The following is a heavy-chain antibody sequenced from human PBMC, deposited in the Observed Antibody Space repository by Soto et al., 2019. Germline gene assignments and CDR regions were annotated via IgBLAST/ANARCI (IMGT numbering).Heavy chain of an antibody. V-gene: IGHV1-69*02. Sequence: QVQLVQSGAEVKKPGSSVKVSCKASGGTFSSYTISWVRQAPGQGLEWMGRIISILGIANYAQKFQGTVTITADKSPSTAYMELSSLRSEGPAVYYWATVTPDYWGQGTLVTVSS. CDR1: GGTFSSYT. D-gene: IGHD4-17*01. J-gene: IGHJ4*02. CDR2: IISILGIA. CDR3: ATVTPDY.